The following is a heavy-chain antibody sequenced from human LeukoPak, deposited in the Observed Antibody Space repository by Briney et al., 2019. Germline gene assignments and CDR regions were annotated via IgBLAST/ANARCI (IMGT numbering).Heavy chain of an antibody. CDR1: GGSISSYY. CDR2: IFYSGGT. J-gene: IGHJ4*02. V-gene: IGHV4-59*01. CDR3: ARELSGSSSFDY. D-gene: IGHD6-6*01. Sequence: SETLSLTCTVSGGSISSYYWSWIRQTPGKGLEWIGYIFYSGGTKYNPSLKSRVTISVDTSKNQFSLKLSSVTVADTAVYYCARELSGSSSFDYWGQGTLVTVSS.